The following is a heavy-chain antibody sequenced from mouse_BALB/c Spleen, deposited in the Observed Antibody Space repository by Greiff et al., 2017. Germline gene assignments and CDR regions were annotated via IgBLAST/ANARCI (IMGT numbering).Heavy chain of an antibody. Sequence: DLVKPGASVKLSCKASGYTFTSYWINWIKQRPGQGLEWIGRIAPGSGSAYYNAMFKGKATLTVDTSSSTAYIQLSSLSSEESAVYFCARWGTTGVASFDYWGQGTTLTVSS. V-gene: IGHV1S41*01. CDR2: IAPGSGSA. CDR1: GYTFTSYW. J-gene: IGHJ2*01. D-gene: IGHD1-1*01. CDR3: ARWGTTGVASFDY.